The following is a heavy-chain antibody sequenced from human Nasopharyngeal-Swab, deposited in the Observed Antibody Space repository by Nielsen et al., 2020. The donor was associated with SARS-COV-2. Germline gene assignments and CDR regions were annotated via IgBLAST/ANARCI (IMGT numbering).Heavy chain of an antibody. V-gene: IGHV3-73*01. D-gene: IGHD2-15*01. CDR2: IRSKGNNYAT. CDR3: TRCGGGCYSGRDY. CDR1: GFTFSDSA. J-gene: IGHJ4*02. Sequence: GRSLRLSCAASGFTFSDSAIHWVRQASGEWLEWVARIRSKGNNYATAYSASVTGRFIIFRDDPTNTAYLQMNSLKTEDTAMYYCTRCGGGCYSGRDYWGQGTLVTVSS.